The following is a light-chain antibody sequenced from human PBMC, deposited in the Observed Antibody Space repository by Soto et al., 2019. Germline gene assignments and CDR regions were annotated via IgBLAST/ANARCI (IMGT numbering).Light chain of an antibody. J-gene: IGKJ1*01. CDR1: QSINSW. Sequence: DIQMTQSPSTLSASVGDRVTITCRASQSINSWLAWYQQKPGKAPKLLIYDASSLESGVPSRFSGSGSGTELTLTISSLQPDDFATYYCQQYNSFSPWTFGQGTKVEIK. CDR3: QQYNSFSPWT. CDR2: DAS. V-gene: IGKV1-5*01.